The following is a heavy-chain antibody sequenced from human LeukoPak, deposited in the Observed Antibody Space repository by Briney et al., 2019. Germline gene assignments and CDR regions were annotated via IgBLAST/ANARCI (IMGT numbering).Heavy chain of an antibody. CDR3: AKDRARDGYFDY. Sequence: GGSLRLSCAASGFTFSSYAMSWVRQAPGKGLEWVSAISGSGGSIYYADSVKGRFTISRDNSKNTLYLQMNSLRAEDTAVYYCAKDRARDGYFDYWGQGTLVTVSS. D-gene: IGHD5-24*01. CDR2: ISGSGGSI. CDR1: GFTFSSYA. J-gene: IGHJ4*02. V-gene: IGHV3-23*01.